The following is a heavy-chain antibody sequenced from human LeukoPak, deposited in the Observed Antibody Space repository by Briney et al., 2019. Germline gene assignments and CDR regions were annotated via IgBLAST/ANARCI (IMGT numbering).Heavy chain of an antibody. V-gene: IGHV1-2*02. CDR1: GYTFTGYY. D-gene: IGHD6-13*01. CDR2: INPNSGGT. CDR3: ARSGVIAAAGVTGNWFDP. Sequence: GASVKVPCKASGYTFTGYYIHWVRQAPGQGLEWMGWINPNSGGTNYAQKFQGRVTMTRDTSISTAYMELSRLRSDDTAVYYCARSGVIAAAGVTGNWFDPWGQGTLVTVSS. J-gene: IGHJ5*02.